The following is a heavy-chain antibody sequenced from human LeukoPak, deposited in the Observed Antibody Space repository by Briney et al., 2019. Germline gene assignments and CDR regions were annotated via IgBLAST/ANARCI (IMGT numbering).Heavy chain of an antibody. J-gene: IGHJ6*04. Sequence: GGSLRLSCVASGFTLRSYVMNWVRQTPGKGLEWVSSISGSGDSTFYADSVKGRFSISRDNAKNSLYLQMNSLRAEDTAVYYCAELGITMIGGVWGKGTTVTISS. CDR2: ISGSGDST. CDR3: AELGITMIGGV. V-gene: IGHV3-23*01. CDR1: GFTLRSYV. D-gene: IGHD3-10*02.